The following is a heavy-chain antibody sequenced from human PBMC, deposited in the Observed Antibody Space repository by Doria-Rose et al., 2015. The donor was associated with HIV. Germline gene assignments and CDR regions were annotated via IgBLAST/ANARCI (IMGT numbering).Heavy chain of an antibody. CDR2: INHTGST. CDR1: GGSLSGYY. CDR3: AWSSSPSNWFDP. Sequence: CAVYGGSLSGYYWSWIRQSPGRGLEWIGEINHTGSTTYNPSLKSRVSISLDKSKSQFPLRLTSVTAADTAVYYCAWSSSPSNWFDPWGQGTLVTVSS. D-gene: IGHD3-3*01. J-gene: IGHJ5*02. V-gene: IGHV4-34*01.